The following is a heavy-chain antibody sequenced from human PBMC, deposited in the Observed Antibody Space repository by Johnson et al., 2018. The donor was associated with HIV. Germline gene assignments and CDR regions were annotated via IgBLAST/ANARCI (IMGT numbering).Heavy chain of an antibody. Sequence: VQLVESGGGLVKPGGSLRLSCAASGITFSNAWMSWVRQAPGKGLECVGRIKSRAGGGTTDYAALVEGRFTISRDDSDNTLYLRMNSLRAEDTAVYYCAKGRIGTSSMRGGAFDMWGQGTMVIVSS. D-gene: IGHD1/OR15-1a*01. J-gene: IGHJ3*02. V-gene: IGHV3-15*01. CDR2: IKSRAGGGTT. CDR3: AKGRIGTSSMRGGAFDM. CDR1: GITFSNAW.